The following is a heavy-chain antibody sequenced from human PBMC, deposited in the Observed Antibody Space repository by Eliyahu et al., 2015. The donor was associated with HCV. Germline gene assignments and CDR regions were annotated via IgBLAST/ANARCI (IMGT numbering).Heavy chain of an antibody. J-gene: IGHJ4*02. Sequence: LEWIGSIYYSGSTYYNPSLKSRVTISVDTSKNQFSLKLSSVTAADTAVYYCARHTGAIYYGSGEIGYYFDYWGQGTLVTVSS. D-gene: IGHD3-10*01. CDR3: ARHTGAIYYGSGEIGYYFDY. V-gene: IGHV4-39*01. CDR2: IYYSGST.